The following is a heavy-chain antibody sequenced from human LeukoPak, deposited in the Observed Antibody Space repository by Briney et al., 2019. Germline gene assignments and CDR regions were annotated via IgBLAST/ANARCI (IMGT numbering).Heavy chain of an antibody. CDR3: AKVRLYGDYPEIDY. CDR2: TSGSGGRT. V-gene: IGHV3-23*01. J-gene: IGHJ4*02. D-gene: IGHD4-17*01. Sequence: GGSLSLSCVASGFPFSSYAINWVRPAPGKGLEWVSGTSGSGGRTYYADSVKGRFTISRENSKNTLYLQMNSLRAEDTAVYYCAKVRLYGDYPEIDYWGQGTLVAVSS. CDR1: GFPFSSYA.